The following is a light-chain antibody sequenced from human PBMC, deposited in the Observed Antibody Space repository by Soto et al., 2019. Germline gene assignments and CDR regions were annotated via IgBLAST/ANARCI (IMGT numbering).Light chain of an antibody. V-gene: IGLV2-14*03. Sequence: QSALTQPASVSGSPGQSITISCTGSSSDVGAYTFVSWYQQHPDKVPKLMIFDVSRRPSGVSDRFSGSKSGNTASLTISGLQPEDEADYYCSSYAGSLYVFGTGTKLTVL. CDR1: SSDVGAYTF. CDR3: SSYAGSLYV. J-gene: IGLJ1*01. CDR2: DVS.